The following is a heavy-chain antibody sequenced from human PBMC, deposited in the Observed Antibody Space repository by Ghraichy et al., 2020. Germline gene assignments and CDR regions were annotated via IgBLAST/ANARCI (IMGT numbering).Heavy chain of an antibody. CDR1: GGSISSYY. V-gene: IGHV4-4*09. CDR3: ARHGRDTAMVTFDY. D-gene: IGHD5-18*01. J-gene: IGHJ4*02. Sequence: SETLSLTCTVSGGSISSYYWSWIRQPPGKGLEWIGYIYTSGSTNYNPSLKSRVTISVDTSKNQFSLKLSSVTAADTAVYYCARHGRDTAMVTFDYWGQGTLVTVSS. CDR2: IYTSGST.